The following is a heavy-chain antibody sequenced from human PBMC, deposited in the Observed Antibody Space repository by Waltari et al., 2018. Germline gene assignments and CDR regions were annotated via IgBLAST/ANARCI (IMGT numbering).Heavy chain of an antibody. V-gene: IGHV3-23*01. J-gene: IGHJ4*02. CDR2: ISNSGDSV. CDR3: AKNWGGLDY. CDR1: GSRFNTFA. Sequence: EVQLLESGGTLVQPGGYLRLSCAASGSRFNTFAVTWVRQAPGKGLEWVSGISNSGDSVYYADSVKGRFTISRDNSKNTLYLQMNSLRAEDTAVYYCAKNWGGLDYWGQGTLVTVSS. D-gene: IGHD3-16*01.